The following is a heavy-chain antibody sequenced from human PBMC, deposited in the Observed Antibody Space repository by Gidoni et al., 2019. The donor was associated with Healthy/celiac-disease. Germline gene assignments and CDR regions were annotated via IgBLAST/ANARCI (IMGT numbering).Heavy chain of an antibody. CDR2: IYYSGST. Sequence: QVQLQESGPGLVKPSETLSLTCTVSGGSISSYSWSWIRQPPGKGLEWSGYIYYSGSTNYNPALKSRVTISVDTSKNQFSRKLSSVTAADTAVYYCARGLYGDYEVPDYYYYGMDVWGQGTTVTVSS. J-gene: IGHJ6*02. CDR1: GGSISSYS. D-gene: IGHD4-17*01. V-gene: IGHV4-59*01. CDR3: ARGLYGDYEVPDYYYYGMDV.